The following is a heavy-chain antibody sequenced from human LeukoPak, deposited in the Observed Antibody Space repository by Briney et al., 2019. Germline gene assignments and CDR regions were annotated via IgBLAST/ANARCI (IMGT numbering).Heavy chain of an antibody. CDR3: ARHYGSWYEFYYGMDV. CDR1: GGSISSSSYY. V-gene: IGHV4-39*01. D-gene: IGHD6-13*01. J-gene: IGHJ6*02. Sequence: SETLSLTCTVSGGSISSSSYYWGWIRQAPGKGLEWIRSMSYSGSPNYNPSLKSRVTISVDTSKNQFSLKLSSVTAADTAVYYCARHYGSWYEFYYGMDVWGQGTTVTVSS. CDR2: MSYSGSP.